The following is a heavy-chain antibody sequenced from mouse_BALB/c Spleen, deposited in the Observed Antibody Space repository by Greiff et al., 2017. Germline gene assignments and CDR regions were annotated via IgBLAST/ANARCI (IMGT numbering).Heavy chain of an antibody. CDR3: AREGNEYEGSWFAN. CDR2: IDPANGNT. D-gene: IGHD2-4*01. Sequence: VQLQQSGAELVKPGASVKLSCTASGFNIKDTYMYWVKQRPEQGLEWIGRIDPANGNTKYDPKFQGKATITADTSSNTAYLQLSSLTSEDTAVYYCAREGNEYEGSWFANWGQGTLVTVSA. V-gene: IGHV14-3*02. CDR1: GFNIKDTY. J-gene: IGHJ3*01.